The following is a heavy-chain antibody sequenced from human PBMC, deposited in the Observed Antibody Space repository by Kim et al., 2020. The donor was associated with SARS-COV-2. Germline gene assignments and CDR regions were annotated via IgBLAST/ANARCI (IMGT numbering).Heavy chain of an antibody. J-gene: IGHJ4*02. V-gene: IGHV1-8*01. D-gene: IGHD4-17*01. CDR3: ARWNFDYGDYHFDY. Sequence: AQKFQDRVTMTRNTSISTAYMELSSLRSEDTAVYYCARWNFDYGDYHFDYWGQGTLVTVSS.